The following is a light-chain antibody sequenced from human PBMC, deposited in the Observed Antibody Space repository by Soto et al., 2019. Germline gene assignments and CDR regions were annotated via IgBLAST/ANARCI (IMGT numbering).Light chain of an antibody. CDR1: ISDVGGYYY. Sequence: QSALTQPASVSGSPGQSITISCTGTISDVGGYYYVSWSQQHPGKAPKLIIYEVSNRPSGVSNRFSGSKSGNTASLTISGLQAEDEADYYCSSYTSSSTPYVFGTGTKVTVL. CDR2: EVS. J-gene: IGLJ1*01. CDR3: SSYTSSSTPYV. V-gene: IGLV2-14*01.